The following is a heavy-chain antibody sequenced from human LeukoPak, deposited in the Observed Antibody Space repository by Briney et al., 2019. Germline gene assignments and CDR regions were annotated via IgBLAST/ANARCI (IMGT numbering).Heavy chain of an antibody. D-gene: IGHD6-25*01. J-gene: IGHJ3*02. CDR3: ARRSAAKDAFDI. CDR1: GFTFSSYG. V-gene: IGHV3-30*02. Sequence: GGPLRLSCAASGFTFSSYGMHWVRQAPGKGLEWVAFIRYDGINKYYADSVKGRFTISRDNSKNTLYLQMNSLRAEDTAVYYCARRSAAKDAFDIWGQGTMVTVSS. CDR2: IRYDGINK.